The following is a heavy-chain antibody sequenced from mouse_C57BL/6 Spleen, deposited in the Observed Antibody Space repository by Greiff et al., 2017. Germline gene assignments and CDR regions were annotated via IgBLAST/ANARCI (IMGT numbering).Heavy chain of an antibody. CDR1: GYTFTSYW. D-gene: IGHD4-1*01. V-gene: IGHV1-52*01. Sequence: QVQLQQPGAELVRPGSSVKLSCKASGYTFTSYWMHWVKQRPIQGLEWIGNIDPSDSETHYNQKFKDKATLTVDKSSNTAYLQLSSLTSEDSEVYYCARGVTGGGDYFDYWGQGTTLTVSS. CDR2: IDPSDSET. CDR3: ARGVTGGGDYFDY. J-gene: IGHJ2*01.